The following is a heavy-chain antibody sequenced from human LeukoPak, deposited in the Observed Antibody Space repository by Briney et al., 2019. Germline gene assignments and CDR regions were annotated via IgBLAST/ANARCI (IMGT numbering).Heavy chain of an antibody. CDR1: GYTLTELS. CDR2: FDPEDGET. J-gene: IGHJ4*02. Sequence: ASVKVSCKVSGYTLTELSMHWVRQAPGKGLEWMGGFDPEDGETIYAQKFQGRVTMTEETSNDKAYMELSSLRSEDTAVYYCAQGSSSGYYWYYFDYWGQGTLVTVSS. D-gene: IGHD3-22*01. CDR3: AQGSSSGYYWYYFDY. V-gene: IGHV1-24*01.